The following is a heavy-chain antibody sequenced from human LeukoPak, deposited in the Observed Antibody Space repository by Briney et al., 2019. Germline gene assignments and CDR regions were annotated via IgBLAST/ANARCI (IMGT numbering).Heavy chain of an antibody. CDR1: GGSFSGYY. CDR2: INHSGST. J-gene: IGHJ4*02. V-gene: IGHV4-34*01. D-gene: IGHD2-15*01. Sequence: SETLSLTCAVYGGSFSGYYWSWIRQPPGKGLEWIGEINHSGSTNYNPSLKSRVTISVDTSKNQLSLKLSSVTAADTAVYYCARGRGGSYYWGQGTLVTVSS. CDR3: ARGRGGSYY.